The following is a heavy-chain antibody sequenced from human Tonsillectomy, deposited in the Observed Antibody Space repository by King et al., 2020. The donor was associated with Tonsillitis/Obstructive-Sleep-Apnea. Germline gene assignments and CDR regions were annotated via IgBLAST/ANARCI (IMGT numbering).Heavy chain of an antibody. D-gene: IGHD3-10*01. V-gene: IGHV3-48*02. CDR2: ISSSSSTI. Sequence: VQLVESGGGLVQPGGSLRLSCAASGFTFSSYSMNWVRQAPGKGLEWLSYISSSSSTIYYADSVKGRFTISRDNAKNSLYLQMNSLRDEDTAVYYCARNPQGSGSYYMGFDYWGQGTLVTVSS. CDR1: GFTFSSYS. J-gene: IGHJ4*02. CDR3: ARNPQGSGSYYMGFDY.